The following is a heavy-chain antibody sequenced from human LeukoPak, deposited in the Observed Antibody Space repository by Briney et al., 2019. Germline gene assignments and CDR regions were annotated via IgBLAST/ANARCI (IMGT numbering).Heavy chain of an antibody. CDR1: GGSMSTHY. CDR3: AGMRITTPTVRTLDY. D-gene: IGHD1-14*01. J-gene: IGHJ4*02. CDR2: IYYTGST. Sequence: SETLSLTCTVSGGSMSTHYWTWIRQPPGKGLEWIGFIYYTGSTNYNPSLKSRVTISVDTSKNQFSLKLSSVTAADTAVYYCAGMRITTPTVRTLDYWGQGTLVTVSS. V-gene: IGHV4-59*11.